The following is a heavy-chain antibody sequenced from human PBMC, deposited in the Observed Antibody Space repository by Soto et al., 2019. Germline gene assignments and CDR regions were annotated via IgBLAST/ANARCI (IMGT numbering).Heavy chain of an antibody. D-gene: IGHD1-26*01. CDR1: GYTLTELS. CDR3: STVISVMVGAYGSLNAFDI. J-gene: IGHJ3*02. V-gene: IGHV1-24*01. Sequence: ASVKVSCKVSGYTLTELSMHWVRQAPGKGLVWMRGFDPEDGETIYAQKFQGRVTMTEDTSTDTAYMELSSLRSEDTAVYYCSTVISVMVGAYGSLNAFDIWAQGTMVTVSS. CDR2: FDPEDGET.